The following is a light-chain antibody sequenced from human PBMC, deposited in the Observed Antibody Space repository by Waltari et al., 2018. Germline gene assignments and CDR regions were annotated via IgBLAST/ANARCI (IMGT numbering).Light chain of an antibody. CDR2: GDS. CDR1: SYNIGIYA. V-gene: IGLV1-36*01. Sequence: HSALTQEASVSGTVGQKVTLSCTGNSYNIGIYAVGWYQQISHGAPKTVMFGDSLPSGIPDRFSGSKSGTTVSLTISNLQPEDEADYYCSTWDYSLSAVVFGGGTKLTVL. CDR3: STWDYSLSAVV. J-gene: IGLJ2*01.